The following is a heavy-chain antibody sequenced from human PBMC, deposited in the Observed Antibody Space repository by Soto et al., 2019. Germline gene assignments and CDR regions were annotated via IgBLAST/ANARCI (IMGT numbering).Heavy chain of an antibody. V-gene: IGHV1-69*01. CDR1: GGAFNNYI. J-gene: IGHJ4*02. Sequence: QVQLVQSGAEVKKPGSSVKVSCKASGGAFNNYIFDWVRQAPGQGREWMGGIIPMFGTPKYAQTFQDRVTNSADVSTGTAYMELTSLRFDDTAVYYCARGRDQPPVGLYFDSWGEGTRVTVSS. D-gene: IGHD1-26*01. CDR3: ARGRDQPPVGLYFDS. CDR2: IIPMFGTP.